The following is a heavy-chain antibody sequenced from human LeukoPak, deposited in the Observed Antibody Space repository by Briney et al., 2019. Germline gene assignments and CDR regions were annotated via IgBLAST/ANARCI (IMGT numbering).Heavy chain of an antibody. V-gene: IGHV4-34*01. J-gene: IGHJ4*02. Sequence: SETLSLTCAVYGGSFSGYYWSWIRQPLGKGLEWIGEINHSGSTNYNPSLKSRVTISVDTSKNQFSLKLSSVTAADTAVYYCARGLGRDWGQGTLVTVSS. CDR2: INHSGST. D-gene: IGHD3-10*01. CDR1: GGSFSGYY. CDR3: ARGLGRD.